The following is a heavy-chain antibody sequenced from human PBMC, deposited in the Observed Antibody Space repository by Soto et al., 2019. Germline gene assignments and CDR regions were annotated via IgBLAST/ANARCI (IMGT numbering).Heavy chain of an antibody. CDR2: ISYSGST. Sequence: QVQLQESGPGLVKPSQTLSLTCTVSGGSISSGGYYWSWIRQHPGKGLEWIGYISYSGSTYYNPSHKSRVTIAADSSKNQFSLKLSSVTAAYTAVYYCAREEGGGYDHRWFDPWGQGTLVTVSS. CDR3: AREEGGGYDHRWFDP. CDR1: GGSISSGGYY. V-gene: IGHV4-31*03. J-gene: IGHJ5*02. D-gene: IGHD5-12*01.